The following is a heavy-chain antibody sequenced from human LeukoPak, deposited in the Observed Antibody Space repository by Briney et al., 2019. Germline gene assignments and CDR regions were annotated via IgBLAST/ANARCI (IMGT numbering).Heavy chain of an antibody. V-gene: IGHV4-61*02. CDR1: GGSISSGSYY. D-gene: IGHD5-12*01. J-gene: IGHJ5*02. CDR3: ARDFADIVATNRFDP. CDR2: IYTSGST. Sequence: SETLSLTCTVSGGSISSGSYYWSWIRQPAGKGLEWIGRIYTSGSTNYNPSLKSRVTMSVDTSKNQFSLKLSSVTAADTAVYYCARDFADIVATNRFDPWGQGTLVTVSS.